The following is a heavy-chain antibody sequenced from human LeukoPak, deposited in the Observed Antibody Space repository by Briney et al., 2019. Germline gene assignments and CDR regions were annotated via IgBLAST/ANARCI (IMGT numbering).Heavy chain of an antibody. Sequence: GGSLRLSCTASGFSVSNNYMSWVRQAPGKGLEWVSAISGSGGSTYYADSVKGRFTISRDNSKNTLYLQMNSLRAEDTAVYYCAKGSYYFRLDDYWGQGTLVTVSS. V-gene: IGHV3-23*01. CDR2: ISGSGGST. D-gene: IGHD1-26*01. CDR1: GFSVSNNY. J-gene: IGHJ4*02. CDR3: AKGSYYFRLDDY.